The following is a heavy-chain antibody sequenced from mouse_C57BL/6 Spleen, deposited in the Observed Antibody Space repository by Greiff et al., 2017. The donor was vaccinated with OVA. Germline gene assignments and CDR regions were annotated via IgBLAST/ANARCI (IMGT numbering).Heavy chain of an antibody. CDR1: GYTFTDYY. V-gene: IGHV1-26*01. CDR2: INPNNGGT. J-gene: IGHJ2*01. D-gene: IGHD2-4*01. Sequence: EVQLQQSGPELVKPGASVKISCKASGYTFTDYYMNWVKQSHGKSLEWIGDINPNNGGTSYNQKFKGKATLTVDKSSSTAYMELRSLTSEDSAVYYCARGDYYDYDGTLLGYWGQGTTLTVSS. CDR3: ARGDYYDYDGTLLGY.